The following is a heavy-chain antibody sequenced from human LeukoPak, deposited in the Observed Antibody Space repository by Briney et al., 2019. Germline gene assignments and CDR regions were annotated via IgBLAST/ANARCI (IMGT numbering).Heavy chain of an antibody. J-gene: IGHJ6*02. D-gene: IGHD3-22*01. CDR1: GYTFISYG. CDR2: INTYNGNT. Sequence: ASVKVSCKASGYTFISYGITWVRQAPGQGLEWMGWINTYNGNTNYAQKLQDRVTMITDTSTSTVYMELRSLRPDDTAVYYCARSDSSGYYYYYYDMDVWGQGTTVTVSS. V-gene: IGHV1-18*01. CDR3: ARSDSSGYYYYYYDMDV.